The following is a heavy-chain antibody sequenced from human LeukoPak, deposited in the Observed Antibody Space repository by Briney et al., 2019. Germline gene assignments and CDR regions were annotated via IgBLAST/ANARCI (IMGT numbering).Heavy chain of an antibody. CDR3: ARDRDYYFDY. Sequence: ASVTVSCKASGGTFSSYAISWVRQAPGQGLEWMGGIIPIFGTANYAQKFQGRVTITTDESTSTAYMELSSLRSEDTAVYYCARDRDYYFDYWGQGTLVTVSS. D-gene: IGHD3/OR15-3a*01. CDR1: GGTFSSYA. V-gene: IGHV1-69*05. CDR2: IIPIFGTA. J-gene: IGHJ4*02.